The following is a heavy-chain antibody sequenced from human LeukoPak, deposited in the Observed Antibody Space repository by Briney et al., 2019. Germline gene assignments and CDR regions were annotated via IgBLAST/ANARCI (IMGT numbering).Heavy chain of an antibody. CDR3: TRGLDRYTYGLDDAFDI. CDR1: GFTFSNAW. V-gene: IGHV3-15*01. Sequence: GGSLRLSCAASGFTFSNAWMSWVRQAPGKGLEWVGRIKSKTDGGTTDYAAPVKGRFTISRDDSKSIAYLQMNSLKTEDTAVYYCTRGLDRYTYGLDDAFDIWGQGTMVTASS. CDR2: IKSKTDGGTT. J-gene: IGHJ3*02. D-gene: IGHD5-18*01.